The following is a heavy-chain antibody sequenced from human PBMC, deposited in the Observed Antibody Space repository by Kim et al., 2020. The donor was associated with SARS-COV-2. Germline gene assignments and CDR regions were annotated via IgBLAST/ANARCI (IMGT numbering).Heavy chain of an antibody. D-gene: IGHD1-26*01. CDR2: IKQDGSEK. CDR3: ARAEVGAIYWYFDL. J-gene: IGHJ2*01. Sequence: GGSLRLSCAASGFTFSSYWMSWVRQAPGKGLEWVANIKQDGSEKYYVDSVKGRFTISRDNAKNSLYLQMNSLRAEDTAVYYCARAEVGAIYWYFDLWGRGTLVTVSS. V-gene: IGHV3-7*03. CDR1: GFTFSSYW.